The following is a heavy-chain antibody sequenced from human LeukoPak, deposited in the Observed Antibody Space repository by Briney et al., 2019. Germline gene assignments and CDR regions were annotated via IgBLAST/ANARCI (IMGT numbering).Heavy chain of an antibody. J-gene: IGHJ5*02. D-gene: IGHD3-3*01. Sequence: SETLSLTCTVSGGSISSSSYYWGWIRQPPGKGLEWIGSIYYSGSTYYNPSLKSRVTISVDTSKNQFSLKLSSVTAADTAVYYCARVKYDFWSGYSWGSWFDPWGQGTLVTVSS. CDR2: IYYSGST. V-gene: IGHV4-39*07. CDR3: ARVKYDFWSGYSWGSWFDP. CDR1: GGSISSSSYY.